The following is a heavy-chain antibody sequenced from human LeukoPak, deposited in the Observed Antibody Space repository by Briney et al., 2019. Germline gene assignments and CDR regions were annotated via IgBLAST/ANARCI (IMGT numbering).Heavy chain of an antibody. J-gene: IGHJ3*02. V-gene: IGHV3-21*01. CDR1: GFTFSSYS. CDR2: ISSSSSYI. Sequence: GGSLRLSCAASGFTFSSYSMNWVRQAPGKGLEWVSSISSSSSYIYYADSMKGRFTISRDNAKNSLYLQMNSLRAEDTAVYYCARDTPARDDAFDIWGQGTMVTVSS. CDR3: ARDTPARDDAFDI.